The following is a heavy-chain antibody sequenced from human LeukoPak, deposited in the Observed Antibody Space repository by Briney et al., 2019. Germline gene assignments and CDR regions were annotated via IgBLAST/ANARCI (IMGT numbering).Heavy chain of an antibody. CDR3: ASRSSWYYWFDP. D-gene: IGHD6-13*01. CDR1: GGFISSSNW. CDR2: IYHSGST. V-gene: IGHV4-4*02. J-gene: IGHJ5*02. Sequence: SGTLSLTCAVSGGFISSSNWWSWVRQPPGKGLEWIGEIYHSGSTNYNPSLKSRVTISVDESKNQFSLKLSSVTAADTAVYYCASRSSWYYWFDPWGQGTLVTVSS.